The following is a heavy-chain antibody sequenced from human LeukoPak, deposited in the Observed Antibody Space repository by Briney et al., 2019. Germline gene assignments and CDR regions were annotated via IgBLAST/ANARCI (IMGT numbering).Heavy chain of an antibody. D-gene: IGHD6-6*01. CDR3: ARENIAARPHHFDY. Sequence: PGGSLRLSCAASGFTFSDYYMSWIRQAPGKGLEWVSYISSSGSTIYYADSVKGRFTISRDNAKNSLYLQMNSLRAEDTAVYYCARENIAARPHHFDYWGQGTLVTVSS. CDR1: GFTFSDYY. J-gene: IGHJ4*02. V-gene: IGHV3-11*04. CDR2: ISSSGSTI.